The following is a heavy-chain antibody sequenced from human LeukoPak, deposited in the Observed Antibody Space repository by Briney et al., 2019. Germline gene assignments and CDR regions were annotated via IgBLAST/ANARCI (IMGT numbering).Heavy chain of an antibody. D-gene: IGHD4-23*01. CDR1: GFTFSNYW. CDR3: VRDLILVDTPGDDFVY. Sequence: GGSLRLSCAASGFTFSNYWMHWVRQVPGKGLVWVSRINVDGSAKSYADSVKGRFTISRDNAKNTVSLQMNSLRAEDTAVYYCVRDLILVDTPGDDFVYWGQGALVTVSS. J-gene: IGHJ4*02. CDR2: INVDGSAK. V-gene: IGHV3-74*01.